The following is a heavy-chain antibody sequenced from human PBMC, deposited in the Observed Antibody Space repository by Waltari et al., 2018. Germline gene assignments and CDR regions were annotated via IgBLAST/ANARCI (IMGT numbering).Heavy chain of an antibody. J-gene: IGHJ4*02. CDR2: INDGNGNT. CDR1: GYTFTSYA. V-gene: IGHV1-3*03. CDR3: ARGAYYYYDSSDLDY. Sequence: QVQLVQSGAEVKKPGASVKVSCKASGYTFTSYAMHCVRQAPGQRLEWMGWINDGNGNTKYSQEFQGRVTITRDTSASTAYMELSSLRSEDMAVYYCARGAYYYYDSSDLDYWGQGTLVTVSS. D-gene: IGHD3-22*01.